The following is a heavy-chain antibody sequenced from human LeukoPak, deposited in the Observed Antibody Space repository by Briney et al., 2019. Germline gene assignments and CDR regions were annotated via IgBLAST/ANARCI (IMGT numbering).Heavy chain of an antibody. J-gene: IGHJ4*02. CDR3: ASARGGCSRTSCYIAY. D-gene: IGHD2-2*02. CDR1: GYTFTDYP. Sequence: ASVKVSCKASGYTFTDYPMGWVRQAPGQGLGWMGWINTETRDPTYAQGFTGRFVFSLDTSVSTAFLQINSLTAEDTGVYYCASARGGCSRTSCYIAYWGQGTLVTVSS. V-gene: IGHV7-4-1*02. CDR2: INTETRDP.